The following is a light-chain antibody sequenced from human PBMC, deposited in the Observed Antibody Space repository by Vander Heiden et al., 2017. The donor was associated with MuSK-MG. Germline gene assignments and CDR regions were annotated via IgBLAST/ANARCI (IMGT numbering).Light chain of an antibody. J-gene: IGLJ3*02. CDR2: DDV. Sequence: SYVLTQAPSVSVAPGQSVTITCGGDKIGVNSVDCCGQKPGQAPVLVIYDDVDRPSGIPERFSGSSSGNTATLTISSVAAGDEADYYCQVWDSISDQPLNNWVFGGGTKLTVL. CDR1: KIGVNS. V-gene: IGLV3-21*02. CDR3: QVWDSISDQPLNNWV.